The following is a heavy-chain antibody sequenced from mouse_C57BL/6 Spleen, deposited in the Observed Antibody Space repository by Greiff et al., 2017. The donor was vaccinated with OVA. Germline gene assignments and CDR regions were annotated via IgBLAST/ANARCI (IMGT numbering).Heavy chain of an antibody. CDR2: IDPADGET. CDR1: GFNIKDYY. V-gene: IGHV14-2*01. CDR3: ARWGGSYWYFDV. Sequence: EVQLQQSGAELVKPGASVKLSCTASGFNIKDYYMHWVKQRTEQGLEWIGRIDPADGETKYAPKFQGKATITADTSSNTAYLQLSSLTSEDTAVEYCARWGGSYWYFDVWGTGTTVTVSS. J-gene: IGHJ1*03.